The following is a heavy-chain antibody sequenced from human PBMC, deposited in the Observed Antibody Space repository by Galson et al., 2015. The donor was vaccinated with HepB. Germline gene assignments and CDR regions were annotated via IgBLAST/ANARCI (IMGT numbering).Heavy chain of an antibody. Sequence: SLRLSCATSGFTSSSYSMNWVRQAPGNGLEWVSYTSSSSSTIYYADAANGRFTLSRDNAKNSLYLQMNILRAGDTAVYYCARDGRVSGSYIDYYYGMDVWGQGTTVTVSS. CDR1: GFTSSSYS. V-gene: IGHV3-48*01. CDR3: ARDGRVSGSYIDYYYGMDV. CDR2: TSSSSSTI. J-gene: IGHJ6*02. D-gene: IGHD1-26*01.